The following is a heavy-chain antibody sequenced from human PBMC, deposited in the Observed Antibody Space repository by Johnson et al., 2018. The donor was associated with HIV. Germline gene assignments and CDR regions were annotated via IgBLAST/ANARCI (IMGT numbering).Heavy chain of an antibody. V-gene: IGHV3-30*04. CDR2: ISYDESNK. J-gene: IGHJ3*01. D-gene: IGHD1-26*01. CDR1: GFTFSNYA. Sequence: QMQLVESGGGVVQPGRSLRLSCAASGFTFSNYAVHWVRQAPGKGLEWVAVISYDESNKYYADSVKGRFTISRDNSKNTLFLQMDSLRADDTAVYYCAREGVSVSYYDAFDLWGQGTMVTVSS. CDR3: AREGVSVSYYDAFDL.